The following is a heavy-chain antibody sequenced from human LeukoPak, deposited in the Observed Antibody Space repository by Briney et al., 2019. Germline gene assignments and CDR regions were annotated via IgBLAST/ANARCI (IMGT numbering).Heavy chain of an antibody. Sequence: ASVKVSCKASGYTFNSFGVSWVRQAPGQGLEWMGWISAYDGNTNYEQKFQGRVTMTTDTSTRTAYMELRSLTSDDTAVYYCARDKVIASAGTPNWFDPWGQGTQVTVPS. CDR1: GYTFNSFG. CDR2: ISAYDGNT. J-gene: IGHJ5*02. CDR3: ARDKVIASAGTPNWFDP. V-gene: IGHV1-18*01. D-gene: IGHD6-13*01.